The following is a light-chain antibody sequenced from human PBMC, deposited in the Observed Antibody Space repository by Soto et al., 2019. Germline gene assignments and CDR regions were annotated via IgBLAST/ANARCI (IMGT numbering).Light chain of an antibody. Sequence: QSVLTQPPSVSGAPGQRVTISCTGSSSNIGAGYDVHWYQQLPGTAXXXXXXGXXXXXXXXXXXXXGSXSGTSASLAITGXXXXXXXXXXCXSYDSSLSGWVFGGGTKVTVL. CDR2: GXX. CDR3: XSYDSSLSGWV. CDR1: SSNIGAGYD. J-gene: IGLJ3*02. V-gene: IGLV1-40*01.